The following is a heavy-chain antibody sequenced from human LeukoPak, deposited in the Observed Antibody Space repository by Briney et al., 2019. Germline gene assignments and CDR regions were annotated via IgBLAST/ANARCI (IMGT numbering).Heavy chain of an antibody. D-gene: IGHD3-22*01. CDR3: ARYATMIVVVTPVYYFDY. V-gene: IGHV4-39*01. Sequence: SETLSLTCTVSGGSISSSSYYWGWIRQPPGKGLEWIGSIYYSGSTYYNPSLKSRVTMSVDTSKNQFSLKLSSVTAADTAVYYCARYATMIVVVTPVYYFDYWGQGTLVTVSS. CDR2: IYYSGST. J-gene: IGHJ4*02. CDR1: GGSISSSSYY.